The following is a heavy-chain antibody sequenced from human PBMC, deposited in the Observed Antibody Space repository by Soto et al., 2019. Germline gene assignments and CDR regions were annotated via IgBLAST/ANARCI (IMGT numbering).Heavy chain of an antibody. V-gene: IGHV3-21*01. CDR3: ASATVVAATFDF. CDR1: GFAFRSYN. J-gene: IGHJ4*02. Sequence: EVQLVESGGGLVKPGGSLTLSCAVSGFAFRSYNMNCVRQAPGKGLEWVASISSGSSNIYYADSVKGRFTISRDNAKNSLFLQMDSLRAEDSAVYYCASATVVAATFDFWGQGTLVTVPS. D-gene: IGHD2-15*01. CDR2: ISSGSSNI.